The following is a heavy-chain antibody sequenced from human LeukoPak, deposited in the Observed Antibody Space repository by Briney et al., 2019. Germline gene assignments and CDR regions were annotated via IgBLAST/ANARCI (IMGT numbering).Heavy chain of an antibody. Sequence: PSETLSLTCTVSGGSISSYYWSWIRQPPGKGLEWIGYISYSGSTNYNPSLKSRVTISVDTSKNQFSLKLSSVTAADTAVYYCARSVAPYNWFDPWGQGTLVTVSS. CDR3: ARSVAPYNWFDP. CDR2: ISYSGST. J-gene: IGHJ5*02. V-gene: IGHV4-59*01. CDR1: GGSISSYY.